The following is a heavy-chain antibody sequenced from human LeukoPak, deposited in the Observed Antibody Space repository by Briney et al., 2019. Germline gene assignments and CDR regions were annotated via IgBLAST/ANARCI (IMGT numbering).Heavy chain of an antibody. CDR2: ISSNGIYI. CDR1: GFTFSNYS. V-gene: IGHV3-21*01. CDR3: ARGLMIWGGDDY. J-gene: IGHJ4*02. D-gene: IGHD3-16*01. Sequence: PGGSLRLFCAASGFTFSNYSMNWVRQAPGKGLEWVSSISSNGIYIYYADSVKGRFTISRGNAKNSLYLQMNSLRAEDTVVYYCARGLMIWGGDDYWGQGTLVTVSS.